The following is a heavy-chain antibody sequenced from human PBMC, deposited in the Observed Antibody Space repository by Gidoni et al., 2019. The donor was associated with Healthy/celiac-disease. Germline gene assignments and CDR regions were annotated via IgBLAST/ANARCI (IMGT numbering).Heavy chain of an antibody. CDR2: IYYSGST. Sequence: QVQLQESGPGLVKPSQTLSLTCTVSGGSISSGGYYWSWIRQHPGKGLEWIGYIYYSGSTYYNPSLKSRVTISVDTSKNQFSLKLSSVTAADTAVYYCARDYHYSSSWYLGWFELGLWGQGTLVTVSS. CDR1: GGSISSGGYY. V-gene: IGHV4-31*03. J-gene: IGHJ4*02. CDR3: ARDYHYSSSWYLGWFELGL. D-gene: IGHD6-13*01.